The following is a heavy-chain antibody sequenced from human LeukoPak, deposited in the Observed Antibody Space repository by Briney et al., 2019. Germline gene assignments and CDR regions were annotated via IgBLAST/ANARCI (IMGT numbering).Heavy chain of an antibody. CDR3: ARTLRYFRWDVGTKDYYYGMDV. Sequence: GSLRLSCAASGFTFSSYAMHWVRQAPGKGLEWVAVISYDGSNKYYADSVKGRFTISRDNSKNTLYLQMNSLRAEDTAVYYCARTLRYFRWDVGTKDYYYGMDVWGQGTTVTVSS. CDR1: GFTFSSYA. J-gene: IGHJ6*02. D-gene: IGHD3-9*01. CDR2: ISYDGSNK. V-gene: IGHV3-30-3*01.